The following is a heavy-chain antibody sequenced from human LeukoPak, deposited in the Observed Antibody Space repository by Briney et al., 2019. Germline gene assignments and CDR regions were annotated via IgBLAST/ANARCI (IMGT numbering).Heavy chain of an antibody. CDR3: ARDRLWFGAENAFDI. V-gene: IGHV4-59*01. J-gene: IGHJ3*02. D-gene: IGHD3-10*01. Sequence: SETLSLTCAVYGGSFSGYYWSWIRQPPGKGLEWIGYIYYSGSTNYNPSLKSRVTISVDTSKNQFSLKLSSVTAADTAVYYCARDRLWFGAENAFDIWGQGTMVTVSS. CDR1: GGSFSGYY. CDR2: IYYSGST.